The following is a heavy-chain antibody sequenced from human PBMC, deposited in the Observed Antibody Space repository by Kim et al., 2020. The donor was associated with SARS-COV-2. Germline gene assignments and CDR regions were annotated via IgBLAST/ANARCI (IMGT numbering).Heavy chain of an antibody. CDR2: IYPGDSDT. Sequence: GESLKISCKGSGYSFTSYWIGWVRQMPGKGLEWMGIIYPGDSDTRYSPSFQGQVTISADKSISTAYLQWSSLKASDTAMYYCARHIRPDYDFWSGYYSGGTNYYYYGMDVWGQGTTVTVSS. J-gene: IGHJ6*02. D-gene: IGHD3-3*01. V-gene: IGHV5-51*01. CDR3: ARHIRPDYDFWSGYYSGGTNYYYYGMDV. CDR1: GYSFTSYW.